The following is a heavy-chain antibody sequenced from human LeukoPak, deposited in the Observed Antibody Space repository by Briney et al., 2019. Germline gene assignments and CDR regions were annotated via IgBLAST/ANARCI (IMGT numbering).Heavy chain of an antibody. J-gene: IGHJ6*02. CDR3: AKDGELPHYYYYYGMDV. V-gene: IGHV3-30*18. CDR2: ISYDRSNK. Sequence: PGGSLRLSCAASGFTFSSYGMHWVRQAPGKGLEWVAVISYDRSNKYYAGSVKGRFTISRDNSKNTLYLQMNSLRAEDTAVYYCAKDGELPHYYYYYGMDVWGQGTTVTVSS. D-gene: IGHD1-26*01. CDR1: GFTFSSYG.